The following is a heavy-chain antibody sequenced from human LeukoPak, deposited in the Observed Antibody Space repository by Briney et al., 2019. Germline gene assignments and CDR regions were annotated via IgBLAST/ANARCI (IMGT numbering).Heavy chain of an antibody. CDR1: GFTFSAYA. J-gene: IGHJ4*02. Sequence: GGSLRLSCTASGFTFSAYAMHWVRRAPGKGLEWVSILSGDSDITHYADSVKGRFTTSRDYSKNTLYLQMNSLRAEDTAIYYCGKKYGLPTTTERSIQDWGQGTLVTVSS. CDR3: GKKYGLPTTTERSIQD. CDR2: LSGDSDIT. D-gene: IGHD1-1*01. V-gene: IGHV3-23*01.